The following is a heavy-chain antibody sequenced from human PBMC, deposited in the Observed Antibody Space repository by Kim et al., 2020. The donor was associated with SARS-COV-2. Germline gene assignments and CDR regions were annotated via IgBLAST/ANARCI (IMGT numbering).Heavy chain of an antibody. V-gene: IGHV3-30*04. J-gene: IGHJ6*01. Sequence: GGSLRLSCAASGFTFSSYAMHWVRQAPGKGLEWVAVISYDGSNKYYADSVKGRFTISRDNSKNTLNLQMNSLRAEDTAVYCCASDRTAITDYYYGMDVWGERATGSVSS. CDR2: ISYDGSNK. CDR3: ASDRTAITDYYYGMDV. CDR1: GFTFSSYA. D-gene: IGHD5-18*01.